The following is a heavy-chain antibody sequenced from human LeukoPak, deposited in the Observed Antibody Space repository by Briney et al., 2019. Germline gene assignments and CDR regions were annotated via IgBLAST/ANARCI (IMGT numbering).Heavy chain of an antibody. CDR2: ISYDGSNR. V-gene: IGHV3-30*03. Sequence: PGRSLRLSCAASGFTFSNYGMHWVRQAPGKGLEWVAVISYDGSNRYYADSVKGRFTISRDNSKNTLYLQMNSLRAEDTAVYYCARRGYYYDSSGYYLGGFDYWGQGTLVTVSS. J-gene: IGHJ4*02. D-gene: IGHD3-22*01. CDR1: GFTFSNYG. CDR3: ARRGYYYDSSGYYLGGFDY.